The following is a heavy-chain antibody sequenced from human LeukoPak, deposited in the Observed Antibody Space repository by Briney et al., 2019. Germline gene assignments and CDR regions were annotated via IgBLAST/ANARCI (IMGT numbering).Heavy chain of an antibody. J-gene: IGHJ5*02. V-gene: IGHV4-59*01. D-gene: IGHD5-24*01. CDR2: IYYSGST. CDR1: GGSISSYY. Sequence: PSETLSLTCTVSGGSISSYYWSWIRQPPGKGLEWIGYIYYSGSTNYNPSLKSRVTISVDTSKNQFPLKLSSVTAADTAVYYCARDPGDGYKLRNWFDPWGQGTLVTVSS. CDR3: ARDPGDGYKLRNWFDP.